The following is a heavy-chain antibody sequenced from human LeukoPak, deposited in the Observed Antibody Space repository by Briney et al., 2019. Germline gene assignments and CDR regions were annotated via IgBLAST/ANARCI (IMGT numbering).Heavy chain of an antibody. D-gene: IGHD3-16*01. CDR2: ISADAVDT. V-gene: IGHV3-21*04. J-gene: IGHJ6*02. Sequence: PGGSLRLSCEGSAFIFSGHWMNWVRQAPGKGLEWVSAISADAVDTFYAPSVKGRFTISRDNAKNSLYLQMSNLRAEDTAVYFCARGGGLDVWGQGATVTVSS. CDR1: AFIFSGHW. CDR3: ARGGGLDV.